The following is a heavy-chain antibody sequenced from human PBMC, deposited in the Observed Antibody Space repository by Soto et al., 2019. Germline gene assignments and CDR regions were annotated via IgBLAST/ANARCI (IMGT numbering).Heavy chain of an antibody. CDR1: GGTFSTFG. V-gene: IGHV1-69*01. CDR2: IIPFFGTA. J-gene: IGHJ4*02. CDR3: ARTSPMDAGDKYYYDF. Sequence: QVQLVQSGAEVKKTGSSVKVSCKTSGGTFSTFGISWVRQAPGQGLEWMGGIIPFFGTAEYSQKFEDRITIAADESTDTVYTDLRSLTPEGTAIYYCARTSPMDAGDKYYYDFWGQGALVTVSS. D-gene: IGHD3-16*01.